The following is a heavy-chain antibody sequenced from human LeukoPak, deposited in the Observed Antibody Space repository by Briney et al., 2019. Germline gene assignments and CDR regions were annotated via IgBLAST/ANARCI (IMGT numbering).Heavy chain of an antibody. CDR1: GFTFSSYG. CDR2: ISYDGSNK. V-gene: IGHV3-30*18. Sequence: GGSLRLSCAASGFTFSSYGMHWVRQAPGKGLEWVAVISYDGSNKYCADSVKGRFTISRDNSKNSLYLQMDSLRAEDTAVYYCAKGVNRHQLWYFDLWGRGTLVTVSS. J-gene: IGHJ2*01. D-gene: IGHD2-2*01. CDR3: AKGVNRHQLWYFDL.